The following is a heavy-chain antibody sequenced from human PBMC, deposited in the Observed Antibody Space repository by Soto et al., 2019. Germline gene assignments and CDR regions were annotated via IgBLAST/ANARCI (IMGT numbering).Heavy chain of an antibody. D-gene: IGHD6-19*01. Sequence: ESLSLTCTVSVGSFSSGRYYWSWIRQPPGKGLEWIGYIYYSGSTKYNPSLRSRVTISVDTSKNQFSLKLSSMTAADTAVYYCARSGSGSGWLGGQGTLVTVSS. J-gene: IGHJ4*02. CDR3: ARSGSGSGWL. CDR2: IYYSGST. CDR1: VGSFSSGRYY. V-gene: IGHV4-61*01.